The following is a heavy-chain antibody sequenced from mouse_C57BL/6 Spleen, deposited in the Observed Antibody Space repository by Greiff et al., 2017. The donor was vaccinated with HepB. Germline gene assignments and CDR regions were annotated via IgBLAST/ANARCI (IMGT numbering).Heavy chain of an antibody. CDR2: INPNYGTT. J-gene: IGHJ3*01. CDR3: ASQPLYDGYYAWFAY. CDR1: GYSFTDYN. Sequence: VQLQQSGPELVKPGASVKISCKASGYSFTDYNMNWVKQSNGKSLEWIGVINPNYGTTSYNQKFKGKATLTVDQSSSTAYMQLNSLTSEDSAVYYWASQPLYDGYYAWFAYWGQGTLVTVSA. D-gene: IGHD2-3*01. V-gene: IGHV1-39*01.